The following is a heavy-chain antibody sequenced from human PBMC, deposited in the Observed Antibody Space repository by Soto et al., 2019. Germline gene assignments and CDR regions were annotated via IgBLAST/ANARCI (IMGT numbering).Heavy chain of an antibody. CDR2: IYYSGST. V-gene: IGHV4-30-4*01. D-gene: IGHD5-18*01. J-gene: IGHJ4*01. CDR1: GGSISSGDYY. Sequence: PSETLSLTCTVSGGSISSGDYYWSWIRQPPGKGLEWIGYIYYSGSTYYNPSLKSRVTISVDTSKNQFSLKLSSVTAADTAVYYCARRYTYGFYFDYWGQGTLVTVSS. CDR3: ARRYTYGFYFDY.